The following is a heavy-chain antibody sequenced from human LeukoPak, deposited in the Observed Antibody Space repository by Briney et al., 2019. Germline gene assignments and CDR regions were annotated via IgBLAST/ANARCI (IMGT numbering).Heavy chain of an antibody. CDR1: RFTLSDYY. Sequence: GGSLRLSCAASRFTLSDYYMSWIRQAPGKGLEWVSYITSNGTIIHYADSVKGRFTVSRDNAKNSLYLQMNSLRAEDTAVYYCARGSVWFGDLLDYWGQGTLVTVSS. V-gene: IGHV3-11*01. J-gene: IGHJ4*02. CDR3: ARGSVWFGDLLDY. D-gene: IGHD3-10*01. CDR2: ITSNGTII.